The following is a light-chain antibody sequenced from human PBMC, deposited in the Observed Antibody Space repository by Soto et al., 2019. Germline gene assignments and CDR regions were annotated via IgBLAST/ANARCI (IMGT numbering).Light chain of an antibody. CDR1: PSVSSY. V-gene: IGKV3-11*01. CDR3: KQRSNRWT. Sequence: EIVLTQSPATLSLSPGERATLSCRASPSVSSYLAWYQQKPGQAPRLLIYDASNRATGIPARSSGSGTGTDFSLTIISLEPEDSAVYYGKQRSNRWTFDHGTKVEIK. J-gene: IGKJ1*01. CDR2: DAS.